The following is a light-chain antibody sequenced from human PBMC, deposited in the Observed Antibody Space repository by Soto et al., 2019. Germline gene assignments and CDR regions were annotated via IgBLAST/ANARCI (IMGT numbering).Light chain of an antibody. CDR1: QSVSNY. CDR3: QQYGSPPIT. CDR2: DAS. V-gene: IGKV3-11*01. J-gene: IGKJ5*01. Sequence: EIVLTQSPATLSLSPGERATLSCRASQSVSNYLAWYQQKPGQAPRLLIYDASNRATGIPARFSGSRSGTDFTLTISSLEPEDFAVYYCQQYGSPPITFGQGTRLEIK.